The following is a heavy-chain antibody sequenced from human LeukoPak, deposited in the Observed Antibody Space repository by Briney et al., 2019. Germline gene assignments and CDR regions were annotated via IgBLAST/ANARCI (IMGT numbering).Heavy chain of an antibody. D-gene: IGHD4-17*01. Sequence: GGSLRPSCAASGFTFDSYAMSWVRQAPGKGLEWVSAISGSGGSTYYADSVKGRFTISRDNSKNTLSLQMNSLRADDTAVYYCAKCRNYGDYVDYWGQGTLVTVSS. J-gene: IGHJ4*02. CDR2: ISGSGGST. CDR3: AKCRNYGDYVDY. V-gene: IGHV3-23*01. CDR1: GFTFDSYA.